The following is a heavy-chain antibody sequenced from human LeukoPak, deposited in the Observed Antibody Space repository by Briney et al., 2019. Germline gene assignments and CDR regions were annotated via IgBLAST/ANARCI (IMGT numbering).Heavy chain of an antibody. Sequence: GASVKVSCKASGYTFTSYDINWVRQATGQGLEWMGRINPNSGGTNYAQKFQGRVTMTRDTSISTAYMELSRLRSDDTAVYYCATDVYSGSYYAANDYWGQGTLVTVSS. CDR2: INPNSGGT. V-gene: IGHV1-2*06. D-gene: IGHD1-26*01. J-gene: IGHJ4*02. CDR3: ATDVYSGSYYAANDY. CDR1: GYTFTSYD.